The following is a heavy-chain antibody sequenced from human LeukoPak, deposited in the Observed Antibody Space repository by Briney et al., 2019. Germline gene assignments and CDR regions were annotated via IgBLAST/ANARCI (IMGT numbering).Heavy chain of an antibody. D-gene: IGHD5-18*01. CDR3: ARDLTRGYSYGYVGY. V-gene: IGHV3-7*01. J-gene: IGHJ4*02. Sequence: GGSLRLSCAASGFTFSSYWMSWVRQAPGKGLEWVANIKQDGSEKYYVDSVKGRFTISRDNAKNSLYLQMNSLRAEDTAVYYCARDLTRGYSYGYVGYWGQGTLVTVSS. CDR1: GFTFSSYW. CDR2: IKQDGSEK.